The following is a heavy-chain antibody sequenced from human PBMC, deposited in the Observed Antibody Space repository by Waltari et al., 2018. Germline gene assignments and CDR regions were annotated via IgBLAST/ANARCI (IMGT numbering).Heavy chain of an antibody. D-gene: IGHD3-16*01. CDR3: ARYLNWGLPRFDN. CDR2: MSWKGGII. V-gene: IGHV3-20*04. J-gene: IGHJ4*02. CDR1: GFTFNDYG. Sequence: EVQLAESGGAVVRPGGSLRLTCVASGFTFNDYGMSWVRRVPGKGLEWVSGMSWKGGIISYSDSVKGRFTITRDNDKNSLSLQMTSLRVEDTALYYCARYLNWGLPRFDNWGQGTQVTVSS.